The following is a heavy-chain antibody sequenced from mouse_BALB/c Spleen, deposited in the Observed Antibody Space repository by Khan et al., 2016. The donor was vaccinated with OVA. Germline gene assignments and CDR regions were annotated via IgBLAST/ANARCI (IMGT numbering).Heavy chain of an antibody. J-gene: IGHJ2*01. D-gene: IGHD1-1*01. CDR3: ARSVTITTVVATDFDY. V-gene: IGHV3-2*02. Sequence: EVELVESGPGLVKPSQSLSLTCTVTGYSITSDYAWNWIRQFPGNKLEWMGYISYSGRTSYNPSLKSRISITRDTSKNQFFLHLNSVTTEDTATYYCARSVTITTVVATDFDYWGQGTTLTVSS. CDR1: GYSITSDYA. CDR2: ISYSGRT.